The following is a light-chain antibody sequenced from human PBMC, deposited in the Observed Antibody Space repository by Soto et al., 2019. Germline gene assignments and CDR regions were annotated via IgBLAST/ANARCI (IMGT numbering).Light chain of an antibody. CDR3: QQRSNWPLT. J-gene: IGKJ4*01. CDR2: DAS. Sequence: EIMLTPSPATLSLSPVERATLSCRASQSVSSYLAWYQQKPGQAPRLLIYDASNRATGIPARFSGSGSGTDFTLTISSLEPEDFAVYYCQQRSNWPLTFGGGTKVDIK. V-gene: IGKV3-11*01. CDR1: QSVSSY.